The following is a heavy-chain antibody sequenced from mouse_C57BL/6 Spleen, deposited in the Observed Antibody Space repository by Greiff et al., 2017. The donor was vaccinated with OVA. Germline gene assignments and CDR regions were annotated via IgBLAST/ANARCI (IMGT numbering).Heavy chain of an antibody. V-gene: IGHV1-52*01. Sequence: QVQLQQPGAELVRPGSSVKLSCKASGYTFTSYWMHWVKQRPIQGLEWIGNIDPSDSETHYNQKFKDKATLTVDKSSSTAYMQLISLTSEDSAVYYCARRGRLRQYFDVWGTGTTVTVSS. CDR2: IDPSDSET. CDR1: GYTFTSYW. D-gene: IGHD2-4*01. CDR3: ARRGRLRQYFDV. J-gene: IGHJ1*03.